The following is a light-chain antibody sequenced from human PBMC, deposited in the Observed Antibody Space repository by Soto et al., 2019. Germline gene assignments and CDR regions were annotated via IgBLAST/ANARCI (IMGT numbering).Light chain of an antibody. V-gene: IGKV3-20*01. J-gene: IGKJ1*01. Sequence: IVLTQSPGTLSLYPGERVTLSCRASQSVSSNFLAWYQQKPGQAPRLLIYGASNRAAGIPDRFSGSGSGTDFTLTISRLEPEEFAVYYCQQYRDSRTFGQGTKVDIK. CDR2: GAS. CDR1: QSVSSNF. CDR3: QQYRDSRT.